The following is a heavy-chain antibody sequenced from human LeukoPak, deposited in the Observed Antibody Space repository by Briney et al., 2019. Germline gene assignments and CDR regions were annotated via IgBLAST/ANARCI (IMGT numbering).Heavy chain of an antibody. V-gene: IGHV3-48*01. Sequence: GGSLRLSCAASGFTFSSYSMNWVRQAPGKGLEWVSYISSSSSTIYYADSVKGRFTISRDNAKNSLYLQMNSLRAEDTAVYYCARDSYYYDSSVVDYWSQGTLVTVSS. CDR2: ISSSSSTI. D-gene: IGHD3-22*01. CDR1: GFTFSSYS. J-gene: IGHJ4*02. CDR3: ARDSYYYDSSVVDY.